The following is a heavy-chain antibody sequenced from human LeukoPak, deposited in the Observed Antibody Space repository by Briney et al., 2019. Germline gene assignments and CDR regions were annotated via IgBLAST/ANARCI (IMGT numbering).Heavy chain of an antibody. CDR3: VRDSPSGFFDL. J-gene: IGHJ2*01. D-gene: IGHD6-19*01. CDR2: ISPDGTVT. CDR1: GFTFNTYW. V-gene: IGHV3-74*01. Sequence: GGSLRLSCAASGFTFNTYWMHWVRQAPGKGLVWVSPISPDGTVTTYADSVKGRFTISRDNAKNTLYLQMNSLKAEDTAVYYCVRDSPSGFFDLWGRGTLVTVSS.